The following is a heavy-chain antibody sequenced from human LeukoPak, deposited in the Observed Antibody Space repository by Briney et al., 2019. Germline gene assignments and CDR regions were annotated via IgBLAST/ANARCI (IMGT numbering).Heavy chain of an antibody. CDR2: INPNTGGT. CDR1: GYTFIDYY. D-gene: IGHD6-19*01. Sequence: GASVKVSCKASGYTFIDYYVHWVRQAPGQGLEWMGYINPNTGGTNFAQKFQGWVTMTRDTSISTAYMELSRPKSDDTAVYYCATDGGTRGAVAGYFDYWGQGTLVTVSS. V-gene: IGHV1-2*04. J-gene: IGHJ4*02. CDR3: ATDGGTRGAVAGYFDY.